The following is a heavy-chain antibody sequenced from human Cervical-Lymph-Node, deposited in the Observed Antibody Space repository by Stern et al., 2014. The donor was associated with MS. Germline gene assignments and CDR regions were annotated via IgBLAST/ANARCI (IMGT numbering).Heavy chain of an antibody. D-gene: IGHD6-19*01. CDR3: AKSPLAVAGPIDY. Sequence: VQLVESGGGVVQPGRSLRLSCAASGFTFSTYAMHWVRQAPGKGLEWVAVTPYDGSNQYYADSVKGRFTISRDNSKNTLYLQMSSLTTEDTAVYYCAKSPLAVAGPIDYWGQGSLVTVSS. CDR2: TPYDGSNQ. CDR1: GFTFSTYA. V-gene: IGHV3-30-3*02. J-gene: IGHJ4*02.